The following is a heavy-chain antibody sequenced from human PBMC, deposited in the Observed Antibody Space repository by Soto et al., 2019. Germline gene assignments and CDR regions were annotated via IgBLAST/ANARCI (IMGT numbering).Heavy chain of an antibody. V-gene: IGHV1-69*02. Sequence: QVQLVQSGAEVKKPGSSVKVSCKASGGTFSSYTISWVRQAPGQGLEWMGRIIPILGIANYAQKFQGRVTIXAXKSXSXAYMXLSSLRSXXTXXXXXXXXXXXXXXXXXXXIDXWGQGTLVTVSS. J-gene: IGHJ4*02. CDR2: IIPILGIA. CDR3: XXXXXXXXXXXXXXIDX. CDR1: GGTFSSYT.